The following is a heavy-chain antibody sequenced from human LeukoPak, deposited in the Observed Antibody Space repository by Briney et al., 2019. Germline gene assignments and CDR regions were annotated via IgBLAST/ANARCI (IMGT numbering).Heavy chain of an antibody. CDR3: ARAQLATPFDY. V-gene: IGHV4-39*07. J-gene: IGHJ4*02. CDR2: IYYSGNT. Sequence: SETLSLTCTVSGDSISTSNSYWGWIRQPPGKGLEWIGSIYYSGNTYYNPSLKSRVTISVDTSKNQFSLKLSSVTAADTAVYYCARAQLATPFDYWGQGTLVTVSS. D-gene: IGHD6-13*01. CDR1: GDSISTSNSY.